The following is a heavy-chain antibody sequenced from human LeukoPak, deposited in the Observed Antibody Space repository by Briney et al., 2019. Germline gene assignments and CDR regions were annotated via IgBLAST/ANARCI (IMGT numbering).Heavy chain of an antibody. V-gene: IGHV3-23*01. D-gene: IGHD5-24*01. CDR3: AKGPKLGDGFHCDY. CDR1: GFTFNNYA. CDR2: ISGSGGDT. J-gene: IGHJ4*02. Sequence: PGGSLRLSCAASGFTFNNYAMSWVRQAPGKGLEWVSAISGSGGDTYNADSVKGRFTISRDISKNTLYLQMNSLRVEDTAVYYCAKGPKLGDGFHCDYWGQGTLVTVSS.